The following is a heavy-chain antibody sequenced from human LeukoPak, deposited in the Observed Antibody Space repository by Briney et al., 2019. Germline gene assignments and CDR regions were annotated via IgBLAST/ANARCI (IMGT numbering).Heavy chain of an antibody. D-gene: IGHD3-16*01. Sequence: SETLSLTCSVSGGSVTSGIYHWGWIRQPPGKGLEWIGSVYSDGGTHYNPSLQSRVTVSIDTSKNQFSLRPSSVTAADTTLYYCARDHYYDGRGRFDPWGPGTLVTVSS. V-gene: IGHV4-39*07. CDR1: GGSVTSGIYH. CDR2: VYSDGGT. CDR3: ARDHYYDGRGRFDP. J-gene: IGHJ5*02.